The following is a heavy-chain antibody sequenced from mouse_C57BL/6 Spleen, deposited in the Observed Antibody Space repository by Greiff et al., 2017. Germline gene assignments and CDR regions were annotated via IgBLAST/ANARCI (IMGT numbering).Heavy chain of an antibody. V-gene: IGHV5-17*01. CDR1: GFTFSDYG. D-gene: IGHD1-1*01. J-gene: IGHJ4*01. CDR2: ISSGSSTI. Sequence: EVMLVESGGGLVKPGGSLKLSCAASGFTFSDYGMHWVRQAPEKGLVWVAYISSGSSTIYYADTVKGRFTISRDNAKNTLFLQMTSLRSEDTAMYYCARHGSSYHYAMDYWGQGTSVTVSS. CDR3: ARHGSSYHYAMDY.